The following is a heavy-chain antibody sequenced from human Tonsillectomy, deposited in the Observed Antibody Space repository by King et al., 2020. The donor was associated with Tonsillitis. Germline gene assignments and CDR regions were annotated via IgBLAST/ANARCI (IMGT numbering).Heavy chain of an antibody. CDR2: IAHDGDSK. J-gene: IGHJ3*02. D-gene: IGHD6-19*01. V-gene: IGHV3-30*01. Sequence: VQLVESGGGVVQPGGSLRLSCAASGLTVSASIIHWVRQAPGKGLEWVALIAHDGDSKNYAGTMKGRFTISGDNSQNTVYLQMNSLRAGDTAVYYCAREAYSSGRCGIFDIWGQGTKVTASS. CDR1: GLTVSASI. CDR3: AREAYSSGRCGIFDI.